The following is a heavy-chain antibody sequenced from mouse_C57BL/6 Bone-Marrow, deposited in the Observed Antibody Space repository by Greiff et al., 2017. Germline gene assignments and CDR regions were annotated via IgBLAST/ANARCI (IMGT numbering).Heavy chain of an antibody. CDR1: GFNIKDDY. CDR3: TRYYGSSYNY. D-gene: IGHD1-1*01. Sequence: DVKLQESGAELVRPGASVKLSCTASGFNIKDDYMHWVKQRPEQGLEWIGWIDPENGDTEYASKFQGKATITADTSSNTAYLQLSSLPSEDTAVYYCTRYYGSSYNYWGQGTTLTVSS. J-gene: IGHJ2*01. CDR2: IDPENGDT. V-gene: IGHV14-4*01.